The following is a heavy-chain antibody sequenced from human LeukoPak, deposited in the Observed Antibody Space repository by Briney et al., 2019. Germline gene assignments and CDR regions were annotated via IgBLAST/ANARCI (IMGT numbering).Heavy chain of an antibody. J-gene: IGHJ5*02. V-gene: IGHV6-1*01. D-gene: IGHD6-19*01. CDR2: TYYRSKWYS. CDR3: ARQWPAFDP. Sequence: SQTLSLTCAISGDSVSSNSTACNWIRQSPSRGLEWLGRTYYRSKWYSDYAVSMKSRITITPDTSKNQFSLQLNSVTPEDTAVYYCARQWPAFDPWGQGTLVTVSS. CDR1: GDSVSSNSTA.